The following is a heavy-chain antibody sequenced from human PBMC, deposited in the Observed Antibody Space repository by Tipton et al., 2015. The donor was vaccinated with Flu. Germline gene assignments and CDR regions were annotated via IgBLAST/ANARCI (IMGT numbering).Heavy chain of an antibody. CDR1: GFTFSTYW. J-gene: IGHJ3*02. CDR3: ATTAAGYSYARGAFDM. D-gene: IGHD5-18*01. V-gene: IGHV3-7*01. CDR2: IRQDGSEK. Sequence: SLRLSCAASGFTFSTYWLSWVRQAPGKGLEWVANIRQDGSEKYYVDSVKGRFTISRDNAKNSLYLQMNSLRVEDTAVYYCATTAAGYSYARGAFDMWGQGTMVTVSS.